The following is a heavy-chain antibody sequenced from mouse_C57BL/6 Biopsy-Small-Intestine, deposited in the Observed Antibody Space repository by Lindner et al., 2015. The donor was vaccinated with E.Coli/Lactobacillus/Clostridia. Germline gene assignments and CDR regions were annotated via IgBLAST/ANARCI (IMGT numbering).Heavy chain of an antibody. V-gene: IGHV5-17*01. CDR3: VRKGNYYSNYGD. CDR2: TSSGSSNI. CDR1: GFTFSDYG. D-gene: IGHD2-5*01. Sequence: VQLQEVWGGLVKPGGSRKLSCAASGFTFSDYGMHWVRQAPEKGLEWVAYTSSGSSNIYYADTVKGRFTISRDNAKNTLFLQMTSLRSEDTAMYYCVRKGNYYSNYGDWGQGTTLTVSS. J-gene: IGHJ2*01.